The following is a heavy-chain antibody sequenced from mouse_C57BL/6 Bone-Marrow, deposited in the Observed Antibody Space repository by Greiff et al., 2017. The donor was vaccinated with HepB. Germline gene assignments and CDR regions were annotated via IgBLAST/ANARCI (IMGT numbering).Heavy chain of an antibody. CDR1: GFTFSSYA. Sequence: EVKVVESGEGLVKPGGSLKLSCAASGFTFSSYAMSWVRQTPEKRLEWVAYISSGGDYIYYADTVKGRFTISRDNARNTLYLQMSSLKSEDTAMYYCTRDITTVVDWYFDVWGTGTTVTVSS. D-gene: IGHD1-1*01. CDR2: ISSGGDYI. V-gene: IGHV5-9-1*02. CDR3: TRDITTVVDWYFDV. J-gene: IGHJ1*03.